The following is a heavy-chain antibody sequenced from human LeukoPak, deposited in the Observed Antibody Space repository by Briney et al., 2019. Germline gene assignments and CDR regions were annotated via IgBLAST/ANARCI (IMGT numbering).Heavy chain of an antibody. CDR3: ARHWYYDSSGYYHWYFDL. J-gene: IGHJ2*01. CDR2: IYYSGST. Sequence: SQTLSLTCTVSGGSISSGDYYWSWIRQPPGKGLEWIGYIYYSGSTHYNPSLKSRVTISVDTSKNQFSLKLSSVTAADTAVYYCARHWYYDSSGYYHWYFDLWGRGTLVTVSS. CDR1: GGSISSGDYY. D-gene: IGHD3-22*01. V-gene: IGHV4-30-4*08.